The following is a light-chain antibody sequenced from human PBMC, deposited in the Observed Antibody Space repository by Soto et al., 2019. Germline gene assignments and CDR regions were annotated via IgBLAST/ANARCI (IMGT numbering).Light chain of an antibody. Sequence: QSVLTQPASVSGSPGQSITISCTGTSSDVGGFNFVSWYQQHPGKAPKLIIYEVTNRPSGVSDRFAGSKSGNTAFLNLSGLQPEDEANYYCRSYASTETVGVFGAGTQLTV. J-gene: IGLJ3*02. CDR1: SSDVGGFNF. CDR3: RSYASTETVGV. CDR2: EVT. V-gene: IGLV2-14*01.